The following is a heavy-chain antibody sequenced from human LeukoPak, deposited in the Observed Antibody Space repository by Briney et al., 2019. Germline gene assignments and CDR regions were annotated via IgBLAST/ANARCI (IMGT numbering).Heavy chain of an antibody. CDR3: AAPYTPERGYSGYAQPSYGMDV. CDR2: MNPNSGNT. V-gene: IGHV1-8*01. D-gene: IGHD5-12*01. J-gene: IGHJ6*02. Sequence: GASVKVSCKASGYTFTSYDINWVRQATGQGLEWMGWMNPNSGNTGYAQKFQGRVTMTRNTSISTAYMELSSLRSEDTAVYYCAAPYTPERGYSGYAQPSYGMDVWGQGTTVTVSS. CDR1: GYTFTSYD.